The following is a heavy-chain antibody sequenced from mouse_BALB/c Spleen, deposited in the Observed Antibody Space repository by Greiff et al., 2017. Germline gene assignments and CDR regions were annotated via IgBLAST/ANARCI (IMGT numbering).Heavy chain of an antibody. CDR1: GFTFSDYY. V-gene: IGHV5-4*02. CDR2: ISDGGSYT. J-gene: IGHJ4*01. Sequence: EVKLVESGGGLVKPGGSLKLSCAASGFTFSDYYMYWVRQTPEKRLEWVATISDGGSYTYYPDSVKGRFTISRDNAKNNLYLQMSSLKSEDTAMYYCARSLYGNYAMDYWGQGTSVTVSS. D-gene: IGHD2-1*01. CDR3: ARSLYGNYAMDY.